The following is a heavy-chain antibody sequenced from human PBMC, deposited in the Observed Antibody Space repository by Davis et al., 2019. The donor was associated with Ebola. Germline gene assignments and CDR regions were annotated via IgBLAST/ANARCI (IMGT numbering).Heavy chain of an antibody. J-gene: IGHJ5*02. V-gene: IGHV1-69*02. CDR2: IIPILGIA. Sequence: SVKVSCKASGGTFSSYTISWVRQAPGQGLEWMGRIIPILGIANYAQKFQGRVTITRDTSASTAYMELSSLRSEDTAVYYCARVSVSGWFNWFDPWGQGTLVTVSS. D-gene: IGHD6-19*01. CDR3: ARVSVSGWFNWFDP. CDR1: GGTFSSYT.